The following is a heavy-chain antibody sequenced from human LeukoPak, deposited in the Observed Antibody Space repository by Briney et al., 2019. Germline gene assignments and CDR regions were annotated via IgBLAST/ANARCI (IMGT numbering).Heavy chain of an antibody. V-gene: IGHV1-8*01. Sequence: ASVKVSCKASGYTFTSYDINWVRQATGQGLEWMGWMNPNSGNTGYAQKFQGRVTMTRNTSISTAYMELSSLRSKDTAVYYCARGLRITIFGVVIRPYYYGMDVWGQGTTVTVSS. D-gene: IGHD3-3*01. CDR1: GYTFTSYD. CDR3: ARGLRITIFGVVIRPYYYGMDV. CDR2: MNPNSGNT. J-gene: IGHJ6*02.